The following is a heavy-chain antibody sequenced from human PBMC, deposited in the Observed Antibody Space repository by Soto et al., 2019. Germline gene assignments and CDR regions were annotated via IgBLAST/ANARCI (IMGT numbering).Heavy chain of an antibody. V-gene: IGHV4-30-4*01. D-gene: IGHD2-15*01. CDR2: IYYSGST. CDR1: ETSISSGHYY. CDR3: GTMPIVVEPGPMDV. J-gene: IGHJ6*02. Sequence: SETLSLTCSVSETSISSGHYYWSWIRQPPGKGLEWIGYIYYSGSTSYNASLKSRSSISADPANNQFSLKLHSLTAADTAVYFCGTMPIVVEPGPMDVWGPGTSVTVSS.